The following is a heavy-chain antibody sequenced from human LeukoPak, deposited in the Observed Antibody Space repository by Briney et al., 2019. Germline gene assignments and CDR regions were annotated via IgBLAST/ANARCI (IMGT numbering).Heavy chain of an antibody. D-gene: IGHD5-12*01. CDR3: AGQWLRLGAIDY. Sequence: GGSLRLSCAASGFTFSRYWMNWVRQAPGKGLEWVSSISGNGDSTYYADSVKGRFTISRDNSKDTLYLQMNSPRVDDTAVYYCAGQWLRLGAIDYWGQGTLVSVSS. V-gene: IGHV3-23*01. CDR1: GFTFSRYW. CDR2: ISGNGDST. J-gene: IGHJ4*02.